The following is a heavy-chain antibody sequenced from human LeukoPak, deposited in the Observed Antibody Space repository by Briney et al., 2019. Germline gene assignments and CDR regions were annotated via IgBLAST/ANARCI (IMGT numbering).Heavy chain of an antibody. D-gene: IGHD4-17*01. CDR1: GFTFSSYW. CDR2: IKQDGSEE. Sequence: GGSLRLSCAASGFTFSSYWMSWVRQAPGKGLEWVANIKQDGSEEYYVDSVKGRFTISRDNAKNSLYLQMNSLRAEDTAVYYCARDPTNDYGDYFDAFDIWGQGTMVTVSS. CDR3: ARDPTNDYGDYFDAFDI. V-gene: IGHV3-7*01. J-gene: IGHJ3*02.